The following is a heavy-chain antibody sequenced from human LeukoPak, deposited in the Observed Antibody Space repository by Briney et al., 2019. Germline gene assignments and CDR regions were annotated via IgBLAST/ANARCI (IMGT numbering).Heavy chain of an antibody. CDR2: ISAYNGNR. V-gene: IGHV1-18*01. D-gene: IGHD2-15*01. J-gene: IGHJ3*02. Sequence: ASVKVSCKASGYTFTSYGISWVRQAPGQRREGMGWISAYNGNRNYAKKLQGRVTMTKDTSTSTAYMELRRLRSDDTAVYYCARDPLEGYCSGGSCYSDAFDIWGQGTMVTVSS. CDR3: ARDPLEGYCSGGSCYSDAFDI. CDR1: GYTFTSYG.